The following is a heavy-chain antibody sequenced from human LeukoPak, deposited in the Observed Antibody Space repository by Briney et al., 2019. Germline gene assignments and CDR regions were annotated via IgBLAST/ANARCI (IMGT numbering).Heavy chain of an antibody. CDR3: AKPHLAELQTKSPWFDP. D-gene: IGHD1-7*01. V-gene: IGHV3-23*01. CDR2: INGSGGST. CDR1: GFTFSSYA. Sequence: PGGSLRLSCAASGFTFSSYAMSWVRQTPGKGLEWVSAINGSGGSTYYADSVKGRFTISRDNSKNTLYLQMNSLRAEDTAVYYCAKPHLAELQTKSPWFDPWGQGTLVTVSS. J-gene: IGHJ5*02.